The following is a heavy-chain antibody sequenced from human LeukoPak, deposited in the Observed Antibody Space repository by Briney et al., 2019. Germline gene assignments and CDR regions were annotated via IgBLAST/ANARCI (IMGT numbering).Heavy chain of an antibody. Sequence: GGSLRLSCAASGFTFSSYALSWVRQAPGKGLEWVSAISGSGGSTYYADSVKGRFTISRDNSKNTLYLQMNSLRAEDTAVYYCAKDHTSWSLTEDYWGQGTLVTVSS. CDR2: ISGSGGST. D-gene: IGHD2-2*01. J-gene: IGHJ4*02. CDR3: AKDHTSWSLTEDY. V-gene: IGHV3-23*01. CDR1: GFTFSSYA.